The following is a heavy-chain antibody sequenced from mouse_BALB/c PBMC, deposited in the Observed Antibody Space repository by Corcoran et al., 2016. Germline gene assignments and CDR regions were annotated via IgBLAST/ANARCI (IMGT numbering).Heavy chain of an antibody. Sequence: EVQLQQSGAELVKPGASVKLSCTASGFNIKDTYMHWVKQRPEQGLEWIGRIDPANGNTKYDPKFQGKATITADTSSNTAYLQLSSLTSEDTAVYYWARRGNHWYFDGWGAGTTVTVSS. CDR2: IDPANGNT. CDR3: ARRGNHWYFDG. V-gene: IGHV14-3*02. D-gene: IGHD2-1*01. J-gene: IGHJ1*01. CDR1: GFNIKDTY.